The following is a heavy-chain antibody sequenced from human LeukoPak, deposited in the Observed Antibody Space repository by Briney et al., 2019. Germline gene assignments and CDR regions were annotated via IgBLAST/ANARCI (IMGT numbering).Heavy chain of an antibody. CDR1: GFTFGDYA. V-gene: IGHV3-49*04. Sequence: GGSLRLSCTTSGFTFGDYAMTWVRQAPGKGLEWVGFIRSKDLGATTEYAASVKDRFTVSRDDSESIAYLQMNSLKTEDTAVYYCTRDVRIVVVPAAIAGGHYYMDVWGKGTTVTVSS. CDR2: IRSKDLGATT. D-gene: IGHD2-2*01. CDR3: TRDVRIVVVPAAIAGGHYYMDV. J-gene: IGHJ6*03.